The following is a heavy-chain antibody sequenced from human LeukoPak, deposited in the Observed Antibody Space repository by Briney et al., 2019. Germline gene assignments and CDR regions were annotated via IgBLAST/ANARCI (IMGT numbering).Heavy chain of an antibody. CDR1: GFTFSSYG. J-gene: IGHJ4*02. CDR2: ISSSSSYI. V-gene: IGHV3-21*01. D-gene: IGHD3-22*01. Sequence: GGSLRLSCAASGFTFSSYGMHWVRQAPGKGLEWVSSISSSSSYIYYADSVKGRFTISRDNAKNSLYLQMNSLRAEDTAVYYCARESYYYDSSGYYSLDYWGQGALVTVSS. CDR3: ARESYYYDSSGYYSLDY.